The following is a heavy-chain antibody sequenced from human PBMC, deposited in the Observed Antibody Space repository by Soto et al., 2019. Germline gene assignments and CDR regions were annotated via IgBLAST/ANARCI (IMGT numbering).Heavy chain of an antibody. J-gene: IGHJ4*02. CDR3: ALPKNTLGWYNF. CDR2: INPNGGST. CDR1: GYTFINYH. D-gene: IGHD6-19*01. V-gene: IGHV1-46*01. Sequence: QVQVVQPGAEGKKPGASVKVSCKTSGYTFINYHVHWVRQAPGQGLEWMGAINPNGGSTTYAQHLQGRITMTSDASTSTVYMDLSSLRSDDTAVYYCALPKNTLGWYNFWGQGSLVTVS.